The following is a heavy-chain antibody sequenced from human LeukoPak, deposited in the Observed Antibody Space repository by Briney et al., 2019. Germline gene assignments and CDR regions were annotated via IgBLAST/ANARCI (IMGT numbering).Heavy chain of an antibody. D-gene: IGHD6-13*01. CDR2: INPSGGST. V-gene: IGHV1-46*01. CDR3: ARDGLGSSSWDYFDY. Sequence: ASVKVSCKASRYTFTSYYMHWVRQAPGQGLEWMGIINPSGGSTSYAQKFQGRVTMTRDTSTSTVYMELSSLRSEDTAVYYCARDGLGSSSWDYFDYWGQGTLVTVSS. CDR1: RYTFTSYY. J-gene: IGHJ4*02.